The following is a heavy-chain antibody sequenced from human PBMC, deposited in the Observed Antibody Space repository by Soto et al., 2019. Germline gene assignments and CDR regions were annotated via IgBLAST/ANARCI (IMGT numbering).Heavy chain of an antibody. Sequence: GESLKISCRTSGYRFTSYWIGWVRQMPGKGLEWMGIIFPSDSDTRYSPSFQGQVTIPADRSTSTVFLQWASLKASDTAVYFCARKDKSGYFYWFDPWGQGALVTVSS. CDR2: IFPSDSDT. CDR1: GYRFTSYW. CDR3: ARKDKSGYFYWFDP. V-gene: IGHV5-51*01. D-gene: IGHD2-21*02. J-gene: IGHJ5*02.